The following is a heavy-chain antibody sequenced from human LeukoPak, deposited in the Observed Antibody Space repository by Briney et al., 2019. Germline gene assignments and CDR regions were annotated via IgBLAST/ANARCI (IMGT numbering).Heavy chain of an antibody. CDR1: GFTVSSNY. D-gene: IGHD7-27*01. Sequence: GGSLRLSCAASGFTVSSNYMSWVRQAPGKGLEWASVIYSGGSTYYADSVKGRFTISRDNSKNTLYLQMNSLRAEDTAVYYCARAVLGDYYYYYYMDVWGNGATVTDSS. V-gene: IGHV3-53*01. CDR3: ARAVLGDYYYYYYMDV. CDR2: IYSGGST. J-gene: IGHJ6*03.